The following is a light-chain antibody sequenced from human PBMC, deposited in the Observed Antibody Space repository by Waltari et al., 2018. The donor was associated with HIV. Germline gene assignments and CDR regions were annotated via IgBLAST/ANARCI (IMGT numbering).Light chain of an antibody. J-gene: IGLJ3*02. CDR2: EVS. V-gene: IGLV2-8*01. Sequence: QSALTQPPSASGSPGQSVTISCTGTSSDVGGDNYVSWYQQHPGKAPKLMIYEVSKPPSGLPALFSVSHSGTTASLTVSGLQADDAAYYYCSSCAGSNNGVFGGGTKLTVL. CDR3: SSCAGSNNGV. CDR1: SSDVGGDNY.